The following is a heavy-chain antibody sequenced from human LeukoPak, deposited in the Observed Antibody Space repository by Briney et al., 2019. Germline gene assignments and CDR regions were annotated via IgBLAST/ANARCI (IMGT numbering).Heavy chain of an antibody. V-gene: IGHV3-11*01. J-gene: IGHJ6*03. D-gene: IGHD2-2*01. CDR2: ISSSGSTI. CDR1: GFTFSDYY. CDR3: ARDLRVPAADYYYYYMDV. Sequence: GGSLRLSCAASGFTFSDYYMSWIRQAPGKGLEWVSYISSSGSTIYYADSVKGRFTISRDNAKNSLYLQMNSLRAEDTAVYYCARDLRVPAADYYYYYMDVWGKGTTVTISS.